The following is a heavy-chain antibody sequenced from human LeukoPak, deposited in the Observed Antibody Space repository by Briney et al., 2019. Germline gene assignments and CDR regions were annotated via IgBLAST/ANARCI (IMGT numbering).Heavy chain of an antibody. V-gene: IGHV3-11*05. J-gene: IGHJ4*02. CDR3: ARDSGGISSFDY. Sequence: GESLKISCAASGFTFSDYYMSWIRQAPGKGLEWISYISSSSTYTNYADSVKGRFTISRDNAQNTLYLQMNSLRAEDTAVYYCARDSGGISSFDYWGQGTLVTVSS. CDR1: GFTFSDYY. D-gene: IGHD3-3*02. CDR2: ISSSSTYT.